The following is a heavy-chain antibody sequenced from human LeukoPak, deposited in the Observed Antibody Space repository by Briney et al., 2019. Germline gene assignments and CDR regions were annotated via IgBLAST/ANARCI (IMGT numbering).Heavy chain of an antibody. CDR1: XGXXXXXXYS. D-gene: IGHD3-3*01. CDR3: ARGTPLYDFWSGYSLFDY. J-gene: IGHJ4*02. V-gene: IGHV4-30-2*01. CDR2: IYHSGST. Sequence: TXSLTCAVSXGXXXXXXYSXGXIRQXPGXXLXXXGYIYHSGSTYYNLSLKSRVTISVDRSKNQFSLRLSSVTAADTAVYYCARGTPLYDFWSGYSLFDYWGQGTLVTVSS.